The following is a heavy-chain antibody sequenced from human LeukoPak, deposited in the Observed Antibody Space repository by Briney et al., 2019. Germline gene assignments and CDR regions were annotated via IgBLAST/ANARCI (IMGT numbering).Heavy chain of an antibody. J-gene: IGHJ6*02. CDR2: IYPGDSDT. V-gene: IGHV5-51*01. CDR1: GYSFTSYW. CDR3: ASTVTTGYYYYGMDV. D-gene: IGHD4-11*01. Sequence: GESLKISCKGSGYSFTSYWIGWVRQMPGKGLEWMGIIYPGDSDTRYSPSFQGQVTISADKSISTAYLQWSSLKASDTAMYYCASTVTTGYYYYGMDVWGQGTTVTVSS.